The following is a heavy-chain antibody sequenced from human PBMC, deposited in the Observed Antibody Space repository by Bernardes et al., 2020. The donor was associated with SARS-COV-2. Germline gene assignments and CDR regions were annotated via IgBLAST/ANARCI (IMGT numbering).Heavy chain of an antibody. D-gene: IGHD3-10*01. V-gene: IGHV5-51*01. J-gene: IGHJ4*02. CDR1: GYSLARYW. CDR2: VFPGDPDT. CDR3: ARQISMVRGILYFFDY. Sequence: GGSLKNSCKASGYSLARYWIAWVRQMPGEGPGWEGTVFPGDPDTRYSPSFQGQVTISADKSISTAYLQWSSLKASDTAVYYCARQISMVRGILYFFDYWGQGTLVTVSS.